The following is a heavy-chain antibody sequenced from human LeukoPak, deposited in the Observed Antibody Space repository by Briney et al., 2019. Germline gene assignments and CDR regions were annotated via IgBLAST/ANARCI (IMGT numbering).Heavy chain of an antibody. D-gene: IGHD4-23*01. CDR3: ASRGNSPAYYYYGMDV. J-gene: IGHJ6*02. Sequence: GGSLRLSCAASGFTFSSYAMSWVRQAPGKGLEWVSTISGGGGSTYYADSVKGRFTISRDNSKNTLYLQMNSLRAEDTAVYYCASRGNSPAYYYYGMDVWGQGTTVTVSS. V-gene: IGHV3-23*01. CDR2: ISGGGGST. CDR1: GFTFSSYA.